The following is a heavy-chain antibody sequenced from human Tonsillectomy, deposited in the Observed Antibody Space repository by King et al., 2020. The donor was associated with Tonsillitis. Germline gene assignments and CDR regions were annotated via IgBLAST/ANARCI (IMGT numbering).Heavy chain of an antibody. Sequence: TLKESGPTLVKPTQTLTLTCTFSGFSLSTSGVGVGWIRQPPGKALEWLALIYWNDDKRYSPSLKSRLTITKDTSQNQVVLTKTNMDPVDTATYYCGHRLNNDFDYYYSSGYYPDAFDIWGPGRMVTVSS. CDR2: IYWNDDK. CDR1: GFSLSTSGVG. CDR3: GHRLNNDFDYYYSSGYYPDAFDI. J-gene: IGHJ3*02. V-gene: IGHV2-5*01. D-gene: IGHD3-22*01.